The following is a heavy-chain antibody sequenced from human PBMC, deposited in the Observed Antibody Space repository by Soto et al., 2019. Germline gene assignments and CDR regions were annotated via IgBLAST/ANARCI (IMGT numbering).Heavy chain of an antibody. V-gene: IGHV3-30*02. CDR3: AKMGVAYCGGDCYPGDAFDI. D-gene: IGHD2-21*02. CDR1: GFTFSSYG. CDR2: IWYDGSYK. Sequence: PGGSLRLSCAASGFTFSSYGMHWVRQAPGKGLEWVAVIWYDGSYKYYADSVKGRFTISRDNSKNTLYLQMNSLRAEDTAVYYCAKMGVAYCGGDCYPGDAFDIWGQGTMVTVSS. J-gene: IGHJ3*02.